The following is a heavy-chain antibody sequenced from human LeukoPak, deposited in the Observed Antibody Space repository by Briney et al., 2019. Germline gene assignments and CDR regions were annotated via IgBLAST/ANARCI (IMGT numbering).Heavy chain of an antibody. Sequence: GGSLRLSCEGSGFTFKNYGMSWVRQSPGKGLEWVSDINDIGSETYYGDSMKGRVIVSRDNSKKAVYLQMSSLRAEDTAVYYCARRGYSGWLDCWGQGTLVTVSS. J-gene: IGHJ4*02. V-gene: IGHV3-23*01. CDR3: ARRGYSGWLDC. CDR1: GFTFKNYG. CDR2: INDIGSET. D-gene: IGHD6-19*01.